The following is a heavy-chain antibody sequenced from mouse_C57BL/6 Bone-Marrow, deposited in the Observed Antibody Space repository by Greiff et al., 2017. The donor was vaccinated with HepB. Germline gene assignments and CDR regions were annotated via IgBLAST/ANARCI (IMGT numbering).Heavy chain of an antibody. CDR3: AREEYGSPLDY. CDR2: IYPRSGNT. J-gene: IGHJ2*01. Sequence: QVQLKESGAELARPGASVKLSCKASGYTFTSYGISWVKQRTGQGLEWIGEIYPRSGNTYYNEKFKGKATLTADKSSSTAYMELRSLTSEDSAVYFCAREEYGSPLDYWGQGTTLTVSS. CDR1: GYTFTSYG. V-gene: IGHV1-81*01. D-gene: IGHD1-1*01.